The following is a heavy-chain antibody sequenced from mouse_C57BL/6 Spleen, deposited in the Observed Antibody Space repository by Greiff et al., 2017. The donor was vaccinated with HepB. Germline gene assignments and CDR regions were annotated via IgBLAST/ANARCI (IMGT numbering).Heavy chain of an antibody. CDR2: IYPRSGNT. CDR3: ARSGAYYYGSSYLAY. Sequence: VKLQESGAELARPGASVKLSCKASGYTFTSYGISWVKQRTGQGLEWIGEIYPRSGNTYYNEKFKGKATLTADKSSSTAYMELRSLTSEDSAVYFCARSGAYYYGSSYLAYWGQGTLVTVSA. J-gene: IGHJ3*01. V-gene: IGHV1-81*01. D-gene: IGHD1-1*01. CDR1: GYTFTSYG.